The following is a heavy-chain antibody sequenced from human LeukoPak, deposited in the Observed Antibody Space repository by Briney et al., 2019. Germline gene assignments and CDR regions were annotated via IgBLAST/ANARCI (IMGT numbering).Heavy chain of an antibody. V-gene: IGHV1-2*02. D-gene: IGHD3-16*01. CDR1: GYTFTGYY. CDR3: ARVSPSLGDFDY. Sequence: ASVKVSCKASGYTFTGYYMHWVRQAPGQGLEWMGWINPNSGSTNYAQKFQGRVTMTRDTSISTAYMELSRLRSDDTAVYYCARVSPSLGDFDYWGQGTLVTVSS. J-gene: IGHJ4*02. CDR2: INPNSGST.